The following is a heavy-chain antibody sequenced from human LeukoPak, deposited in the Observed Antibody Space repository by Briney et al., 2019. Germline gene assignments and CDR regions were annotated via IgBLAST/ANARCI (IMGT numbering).Heavy chain of an antibody. CDR3: ARHRYLWPNYWYFDL. CDR2: ISAYNGNT. V-gene: IGHV1-18*04. CDR1: GYTFTGYY. Sequence: ASVKVSCKASGYTFTGYYMHWVRQAPGQGLEWMGWISAYNGNTNYVQKLQGRVTMTTDTSTSTAYMELRSLRSDDTAVYYCARHRYLWPNYWYFDLWGRGTLVTVSS. J-gene: IGHJ2*01. D-gene: IGHD1-14*01.